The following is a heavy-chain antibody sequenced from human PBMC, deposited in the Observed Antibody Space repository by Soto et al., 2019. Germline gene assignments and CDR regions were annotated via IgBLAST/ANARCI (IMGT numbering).Heavy chain of an antibody. D-gene: IGHD3-10*01. J-gene: IGHJ5*02. CDR3: ARLLWFGEYENTWFDP. CDR1: GFTIDDYG. Sequence: SGGSLRLSCAASGFTIDDYGMSWVRQAPGKGLEWVSSINRDGSEKYYVDSVKGRFTISRDNAKNSLYLQMNSLRAEDTAVYYCARLLWFGEYENTWFDPWGQGTLVTVSS. V-gene: IGHV3-7*01. CDR2: INRDGSEK.